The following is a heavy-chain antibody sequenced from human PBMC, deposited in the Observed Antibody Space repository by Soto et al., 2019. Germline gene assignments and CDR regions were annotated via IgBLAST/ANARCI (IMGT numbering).Heavy chain of an antibody. V-gene: IGHV3-23*01. CDR2: ISPCGDAT. Sequence: WGSLRLSCVDSGFTLSSYSMICVRQAPGKGVVWVSSISPCGDATYYPASVKGRFSISRDNSQQTLCLQMNSLRAGDTAVYYCATLDPGYCSSASCRDFFYWGQGTLVTVSS. CDR1: GFTLSSYS. CDR3: ATLDPGYCSSASCRDFFY. D-gene: IGHD2-2*01. J-gene: IGHJ4*02.